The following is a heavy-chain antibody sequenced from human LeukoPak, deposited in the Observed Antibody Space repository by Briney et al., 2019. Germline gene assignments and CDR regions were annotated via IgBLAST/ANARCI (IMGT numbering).Heavy chain of an antibody. CDR1: GFTFSSYG. D-gene: IGHD5-12*01. Sequence: PGGSLRLSCAASGFTFSSYGMSWVRQAPGKGLEWVSAISGSGGSTYYADSVKGRFTISRDNSKNTLYLQMNSLRAEDTAVYYCAKGQYSDIVATIRGVWTYYFDYWGQGTLVTVSS. J-gene: IGHJ4*02. CDR3: AKGQYSDIVATIRGVWTYYFDY. V-gene: IGHV3-23*01. CDR2: ISGSGGST.